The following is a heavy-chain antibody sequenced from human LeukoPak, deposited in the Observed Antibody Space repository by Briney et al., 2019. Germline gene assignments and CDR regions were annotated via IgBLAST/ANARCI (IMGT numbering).Heavy chain of an antibody. V-gene: IGHV3-23*01. CDR3: GKEVERHFDLKY. Sequence: GGSLRLSCAASGFTSGIYAVSWVRQAPGKGLEWVSAFSGGGDSYYADSVKGRFTISRDNSKKILYLQMNSLRAEDTAVYYCGKEVERHFDLKYWGQGTLVTVS. J-gene: IGHJ4*02. CDR2: FSGGGDS. CDR1: GFTSGIYA.